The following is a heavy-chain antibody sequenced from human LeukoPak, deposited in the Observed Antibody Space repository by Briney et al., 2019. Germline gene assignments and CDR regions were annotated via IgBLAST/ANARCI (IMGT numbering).Heavy chain of an antibody. Sequence: ASVKVSCKASGGTFSSYAISWVRQAPGQGLEWMGRIIPIFGTANYAQKFQGRVTITTDESTSTAYMELSSLRSEDTAVYYCARAYYDSSGYYYFDYWGQGTLVTVSS. CDR2: IIPIFGTA. D-gene: IGHD3-22*01. CDR3: ARAYYDSSGYYYFDY. V-gene: IGHV1-69*05. J-gene: IGHJ4*02. CDR1: GGTFSSYA.